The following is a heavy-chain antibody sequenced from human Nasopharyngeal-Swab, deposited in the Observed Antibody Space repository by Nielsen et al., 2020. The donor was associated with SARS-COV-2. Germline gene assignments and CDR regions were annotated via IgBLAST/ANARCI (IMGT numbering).Heavy chain of an antibody. D-gene: IGHD3-16*02. CDR3: ARDPMITFGGVIVADYYYYGMDV. V-gene: IGHV3-30*04. J-gene: IGHJ6*02. CDR1: GFTFTSYA. CDR2: ISYDGSSS. Sequence: GGSLRLSCAASGFTFTSYAMHWVRQAPGKGLEWVAVISYDGSSSYYADSVKGRFIISRDNSKNTLYLQMNSLRAENTAVYYCARDPMITFGGVIVADYYYYGMDVWGQGTTVTVSS.